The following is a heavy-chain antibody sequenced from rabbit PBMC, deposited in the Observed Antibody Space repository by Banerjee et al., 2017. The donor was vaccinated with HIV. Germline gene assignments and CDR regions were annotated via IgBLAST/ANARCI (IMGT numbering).Heavy chain of an antibody. J-gene: IGHJ6*01. CDR3: ARGYVGGGISLL. CDR1: GFSFSSSYW. Sequence: EESGGDLVKPEGSLTLTCTASGFSFSSSYWICWVRQAPGKGLEWIACIYTSSGGTNYASWAKGRFTISKTSSTTVTLQMTSLTVADTATYFCARGYVGGGISLLWGPGTLVTVS. D-gene: IGHD5-1*01. V-gene: IGHV1S45*01. CDR2: IYTSSGGT.